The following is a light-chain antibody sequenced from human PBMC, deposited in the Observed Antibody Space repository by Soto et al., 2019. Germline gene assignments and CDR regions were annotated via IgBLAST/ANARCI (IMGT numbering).Light chain of an antibody. CDR1: QGVSND. CDR2: AAS. Sequence: DIRMTQSPSSLSASVGDRVTITCRASQGVSNDLVWYQQKPGAAPRRLIYAASYLQSGVPSRFSGSGFQTEFTLTINNLRPDDFATYYCLQHNTYPSTFGPGTKVD. CDR3: LQHNTYPST. V-gene: IGKV1-17*02. J-gene: IGKJ3*01.